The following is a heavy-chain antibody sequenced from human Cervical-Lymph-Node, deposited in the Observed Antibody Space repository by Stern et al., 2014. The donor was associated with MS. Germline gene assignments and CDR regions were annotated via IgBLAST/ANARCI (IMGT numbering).Heavy chain of an antibody. CDR2: VSTYNGNT. CDR1: GYIFSSYG. CDR3: AREVYGDSRRFDS. V-gene: IGHV1-18*01. Sequence: QVQLVQSGPEVKKPGASVQVSCKASGYIFSSYGINWVRQAPGQGLEWMGWVSTYNGNTNSAQKFQDRVTMTTDTSKNTAYMDLRSLRSDDTAVYYCAREVYGDSRRFDSWGQGTLVIVSS. J-gene: IGHJ4*02. D-gene: IGHD4-17*01.